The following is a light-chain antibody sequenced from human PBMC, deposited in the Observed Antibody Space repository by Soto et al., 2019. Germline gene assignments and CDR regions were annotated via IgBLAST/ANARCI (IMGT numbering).Light chain of an antibody. Sequence: DMQMTQSPSSLSASVGDRVTLTCHASQDISNYLNWYQQKPGKAPKLLIYDASNLETGVPSRFSGSGSGTDFTFTISSLQPEDIATYYCQQYDNLPLTFGGGNKSRS. CDR2: DAS. V-gene: IGKV1-33*01. CDR3: QQYDNLPLT. CDR1: QDISNY. J-gene: IGKJ4*02.